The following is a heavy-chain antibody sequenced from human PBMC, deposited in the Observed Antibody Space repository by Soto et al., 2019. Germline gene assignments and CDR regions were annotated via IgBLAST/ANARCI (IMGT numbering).Heavy chain of an antibody. CDR3: ARGLGYGSTTTCSEDWFAP. CDR1: GDSISSGDNS. Sequence: QVQLQESGSGLVRPSQTLSLTCAVSGDSISSGDNSWSWIRQPPGKGLEWIGYIYRSGSTFYNPSLRSRVTLSGDTSKNQFSLRLTSVTAADTALYYWARGLGYGSTTTCSEDWFAPWGPGTRVTVSS. D-gene: IGHD5-12*01. CDR2: IYRSGST. V-gene: IGHV4-30-2*01. J-gene: IGHJ5*02.